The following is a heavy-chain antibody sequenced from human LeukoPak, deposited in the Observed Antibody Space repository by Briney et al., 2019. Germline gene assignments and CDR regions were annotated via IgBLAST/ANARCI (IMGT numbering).Heavy chain of an antibody. Sequence: GGSLRLSCAASGFTFRNFVMNWVRQAPGKGLEWVSSISSSSSYIYYADSVKGRFTISRDNAKNSLYLQMNSLRAEDTAVYYCARDPYLWWLGPYWGQGTLVTVSS. CDR3: ARDPYLWWLGPY. CDR1: GFTFRNFV. CDR2: ISSSSSYI. V-gene: IGHV3-21*01. D-gene: IGHD5-12*01. J-gene: IGHJ4*02.